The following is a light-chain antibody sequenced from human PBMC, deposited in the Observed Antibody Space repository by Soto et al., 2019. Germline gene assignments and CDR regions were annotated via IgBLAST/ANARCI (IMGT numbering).Light chain of an antibody. CDR2: EVS. CDR1: SSDVGGYNY. CDR3: SSYTSSSTRLVV. J-gene: IGLJ2*01. Sequence: QSALTQPASVSGYPGQSITISCTGTSSDVGGYNYVSWYQQHPGKAPKLMIYEVSNRPSGVSNRFSGSKSGNTASLTISGLQAEDEADYYCSSYTSSSTRLVVFGGGTKLTVL. V-gene: IGLV2-14*01.